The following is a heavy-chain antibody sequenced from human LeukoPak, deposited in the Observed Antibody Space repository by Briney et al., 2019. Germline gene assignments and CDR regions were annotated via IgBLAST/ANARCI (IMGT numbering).Heavy chain of an antibody. Sequence: GASVKVSCKASGYSFTSYDINWVRQATGQGLEWMGWMNPNSGNTGCAQKFQGRVTMTRNNSITTAYMELSSPSSEDTAVYYCARVTHYYYGMDVWGQGTTVIVSS. J-gene: IGHJ6*02. D-gene: IGHD1-14*01. CDR2: MNPNSGNT. CDR1: GYSFTSYD. CDR3: ARVTHYYYGMDV. V-gene: IGHV1-8*01.